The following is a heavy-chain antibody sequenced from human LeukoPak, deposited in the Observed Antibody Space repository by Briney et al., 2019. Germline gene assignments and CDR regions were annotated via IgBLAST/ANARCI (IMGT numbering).Heavy chain of an antibody. J-gene: IGHJ6*03. Sequence: KPGESLKISCEGSEYTFTTYWIGWVRQMPGKGLECMVIIYPGDSDTRYSPSFQGQVTISADKSISTAYLQWSSLKASDTAMYYCARLARDIVVVPAAQYYYMDVWGKGTTVTVSS. CDR2: IYPGDSDT. D-gene: IGHD2-2*01. CDR1: EYTFTTYW. CDR3: ARLARDIVVVPAAQYYYMDV. V-gene: IGHV5-51*03.